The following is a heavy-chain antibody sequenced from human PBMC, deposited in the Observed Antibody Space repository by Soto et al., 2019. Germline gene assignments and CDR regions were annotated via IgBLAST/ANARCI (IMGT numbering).Heavy chain of an antibody. CDR2: IKQDGSEK. CDR1: GFTFSRYW. D-gene: IGHD4-17*01. Sequence: PGGSLRLSCAASGFTFSRYWMSWVRQAPGKGLEWVANIKQDGSEKYYVDSVKGRFTISRDNAKNSLYLQMNSLRAEDTAVYYCARDNTVSELYGYWGQGTLVTVSS. CDR3: ARDNTVSELYGY. J-gene: IGHJ4*02. V-gene: IGHV3-7*01.